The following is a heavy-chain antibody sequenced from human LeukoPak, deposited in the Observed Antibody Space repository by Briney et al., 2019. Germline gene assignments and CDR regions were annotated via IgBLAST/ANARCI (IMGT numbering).Heavy chain of an antibody. D-gene: IGHD5-18*01. CDR1: GGSISSGTYY. Sequence: PSETLSLTCTVSGGSISSGTYYWSWIRQTAGKGLEWIGRIYTSGSTNYNPSLKSRVTISVDTSKNQFSLKLSSVTAADTAVYYCAREIARYSYGFVPREVSYYFDYWGQGTLVTVSS. CDR2: IYTSGST. V-gene: IGHV4-61*02. CDR3: AREIARYSYGFVPREVSYYFDY. J-gene: IGHJ4*02.